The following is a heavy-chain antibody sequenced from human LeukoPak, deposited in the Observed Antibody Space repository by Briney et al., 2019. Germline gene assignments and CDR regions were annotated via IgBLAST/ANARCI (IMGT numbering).Heavy chain of an antibody. V-gene: IGHV1-3*01. D-gene: IGHD6-13*01. Sequence: GASAKVSCKASGDTVTSYAMYWVRQATGQGLEWMGCINAGNGNTKYSQKFQGRVTITRDTSASIAYMELSSLRSEDTAVYYCARGAAAGENYYYYGMDVWGQGTTVTVSS. J-gene: IGHJ6*02. CDR1: GDTVTSYA. CDR2: INAGNGNT. CDR3: ARGAAAGENYYYYGMDV.